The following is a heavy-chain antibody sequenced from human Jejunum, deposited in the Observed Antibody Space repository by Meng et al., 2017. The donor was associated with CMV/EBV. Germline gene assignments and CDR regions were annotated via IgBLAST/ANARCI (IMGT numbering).Heavy chain of an antibody. CDR3: AKALSVGATAPFDS. J-gene: IGHJ4*02. CDR2: ISSSGFAT. V-gene: IGHV3-23*01. D-gene: IGHD1-26*01. CDR1: GFTFSTYG. Sequence: SGFTFSTYGMGWVRQAPGKGLEWVSVISSSGFATYYADSVKGRFTISRDNSKNTVYLQLNSLRAEDTALYYCAKALSVGATAPFDSWGQGTLVTVSS.